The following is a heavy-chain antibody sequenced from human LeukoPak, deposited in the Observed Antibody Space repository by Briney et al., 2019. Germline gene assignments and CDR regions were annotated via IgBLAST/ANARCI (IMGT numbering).Heavy chain of an antibody. Sequence: GGSLRLSCEASGFTFSNYWMSWVRQAPGKGLEWVANIKHDGSENYYVDSMKGRFTSSRDNAKNSVYLQLTGLTVEDTAVYYCARSSWGSSTNSWGQGTLVIVSP. CDR1: GFTFSNYW. CDR3: ARSSWGSSTNS. D-gene: IGHD3-16*01. J-gene: IGHJ4*02. CDR2: IKHDGSEN. V-gene: IGHV3-7*01.